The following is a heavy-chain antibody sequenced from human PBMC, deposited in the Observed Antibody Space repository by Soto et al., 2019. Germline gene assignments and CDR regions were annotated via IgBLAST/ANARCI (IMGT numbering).Heavy chain of an antibody. CDR2: IYSGGYT. J-gene: IGHJ4*02. Sequence: EVQLVESGGGLIQPGGSLRLSCAVSGFTVSNNYMSWVRQAPGKGLEGVSVIYSGGYTAYGDSVKGRFTISRDNSKNTLFHQMNSLGANAPAFYFGATARGGGGYWGQGTLVTVSS. CDR3: ATARGGGGY. D-gene: IGHD3-10*01. V-gene: IGHV3-53*01. CDR1: GFTVSNNY.